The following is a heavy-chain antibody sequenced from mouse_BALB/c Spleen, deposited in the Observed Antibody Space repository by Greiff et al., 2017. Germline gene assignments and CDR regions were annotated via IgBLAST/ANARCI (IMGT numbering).Heavy chain of an antibody. J-gene: IGHJ2*01. D-gene: IGHD1-1*01. V-gene: IGHV5-6-5*01. CDR2: ISSGGST. CDR1: GFTFSSYA. Sequence: EVQVVESGGGLVQPGGSRKLSCAASGFTFSSYAMSWVRQTPEKRLEWVASISSGGSTYYPDSVKGRFTISRDNARNILYLQMSSLRSEDTAMYYCAREGDYGSRYYFDYWGQGTTLTVSS. CDR3: AREGDYGSRYYFDY.